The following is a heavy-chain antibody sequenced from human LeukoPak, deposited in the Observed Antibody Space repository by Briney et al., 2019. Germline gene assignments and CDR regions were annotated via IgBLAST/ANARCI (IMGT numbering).Heavy chain of an antibody. CDR2: IYYSGGT. Sequence: SETLSLTCTVSGDPISSYYRSWIRQPPGKGLEWIGYIYYSGGTDYNPSLKSRVTISIDTSKNQFSLKLRSVTAADTAVYYCARHVTISGLYNDSDIWGQGTMVTVSP. V-gene: IGHV4-59*08. J-gene: IGHJ3*02. CDR1: GDPISSYY. D-gene: IGHD1-26*01. CDR3: ARHVTISGLYNDSDI.